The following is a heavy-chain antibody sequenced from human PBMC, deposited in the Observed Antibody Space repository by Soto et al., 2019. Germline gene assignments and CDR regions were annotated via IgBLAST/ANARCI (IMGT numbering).Heavy chain of an antibody. V-gene: IGHV4-59*08. CDR2: VYYSGYT. CDR1: GGSMSPYY. CDR3: ARSGGARMEWELLGMDV. Sequence: SETLSLTCTVSGGSMSPYYWSWIRQAPGVGLEWIAYVYYSGYTHYNPSLKSRVTISVDTSKNQFSLKLTSVTAADTAVYYCARSGGARMEWELLGMDVWGQGTTVTVSS. J-gene: IGHJ6*02. D-gene: IGHD1-26*01.